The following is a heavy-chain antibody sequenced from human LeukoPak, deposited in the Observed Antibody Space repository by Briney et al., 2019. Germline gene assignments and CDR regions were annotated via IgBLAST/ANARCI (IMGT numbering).Heavy chain of an antibody. V-gene: IGHV3-9*01. CDR2: ISWNSGSI. J-gene: IGHJ4*02. CDR3: AKHPFDY. Sequence: PDRSLRLSCAASGFTFDDYAMHWVRQAPGKGLEWVSGISWNSGSIGYADSVKGRFTISRDNAKNSLYLQMNSLRAEDTALYYCAKHPFDYWGQGTLVTVSS. CDR1: GFTFDDYA.